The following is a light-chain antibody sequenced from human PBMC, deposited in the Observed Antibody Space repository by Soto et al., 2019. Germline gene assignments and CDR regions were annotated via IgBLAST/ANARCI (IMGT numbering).Light chain of an antibody. J-gene: IGKJ1*01. CDR1: QDISNF. CDR3: QKYDSAPWT. CDR2: AAS. V-gene: IGKV1-27*01. Sequence: DIRMTQSPSSLSASVGDRVTITCRTSQDISNFLAWFQQKPGKVPKLLIYAASSLQSGVPSRFSGSGSGSHFTLTISSLQPEDVATYYCQKYDSAPWTFGQGTKVDIK.